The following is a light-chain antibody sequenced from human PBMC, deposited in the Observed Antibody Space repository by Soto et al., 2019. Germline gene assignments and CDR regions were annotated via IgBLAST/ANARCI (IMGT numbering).Light chain of an antibody. CDR2: GAS. CDR3: QQYTQWPLT. J-gene: IGKJ5*01. CDR1: QSVSSD. Sequence: DIVMTQSPATLSVSPGERAALSCRASQSVSSDLAWFQQQPGQSPRLLIYGASTRATGIPGRFTGSGSGTDFTLTISSLQSEDFAVYYCQQYTQWPLTFGQGTDWR. V-gene: IGKV3-15*01.